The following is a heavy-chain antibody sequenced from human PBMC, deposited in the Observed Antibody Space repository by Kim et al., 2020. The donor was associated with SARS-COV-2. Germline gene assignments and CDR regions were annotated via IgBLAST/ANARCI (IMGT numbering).Heavy chain of an antibody. Sequence: ASVKVSCKASGYTFTSYGISWVRQAPGQGLEWMGWISAYNGNTNYAQKLQGRVTMTTDTSTSTAYMELRSLRSDDTAVYYCARGSSSYLYYYYYMDVWGKGTTVTVSS. CDR1: GYTFTSYG. V-gene: IGHV1-18*01. CDR3: ARGSSSYLYYYYYMDV. D-gene: IGHD6-6*01. J-gene: IGHJ6*03. CDR2: ISAYNGNT.